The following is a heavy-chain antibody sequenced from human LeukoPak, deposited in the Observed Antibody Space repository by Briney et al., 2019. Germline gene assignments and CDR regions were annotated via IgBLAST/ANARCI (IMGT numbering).Heavy chain of an antibody. J-gene: IGHJ4*02. V-gene: IGHV4-34*01. CDR2: INHSGST. CDR3: TRAVAGHPD. Sequence: SETLSLTCAVYGGSFSGYYWSWIRRPPGKGLEWIGEINHSGSTNYNPSLKSRVTISVDTSKNQFSLKLSSVTAADTAVYYCTRAVAGHPDWGQGTLVTVSS. CDR1: GGSFSGYY. D-gene: IGHD6-19*01.